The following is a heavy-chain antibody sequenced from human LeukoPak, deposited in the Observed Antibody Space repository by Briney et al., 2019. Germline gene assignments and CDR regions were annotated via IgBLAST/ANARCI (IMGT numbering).Heavy chain of an antibody. V-gene: IGHV2-70*04. CDR1: GFSLNTTGMR. D-gene: IGHD3-22*01. CDR3: ARIAPSYYYDSSAPLDY. CDR2: IDWDVDK. Sequence: ESGPALVKPTQTLTLTCTFSGFSLNTTGMRMGWIRQPPGKALEWLARIDWDVDKFYSTSLKPRLTISKDSSRNQVVLTMTNMDPVDTATYYCARIAPSYYYDSSAPLDYWGQGTLVTVSS. J-gene: IGHJ4*02.